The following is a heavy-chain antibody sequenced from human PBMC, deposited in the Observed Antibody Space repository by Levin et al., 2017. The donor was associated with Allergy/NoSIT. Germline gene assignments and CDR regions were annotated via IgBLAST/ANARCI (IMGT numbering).Heavy chain of an antibody. CDR2: IKEDGSEK. CDR1: GFTFSNYW. V-gene: IGHV3-7*01. CDR3: VSEYRQDPLTD. D-gene: IGHD3-16*02. Sequence: GESLKISCATSGFTFSNYWMGWVRQAPGKGLEWVANIKEDGSEKYYVDSVKGRFTISRDNAKNSLHLQMNSLRADDTAVYHCVSEYRQDPLTDWGQGTLVTVSS. J-gene: IGHJ4*02.